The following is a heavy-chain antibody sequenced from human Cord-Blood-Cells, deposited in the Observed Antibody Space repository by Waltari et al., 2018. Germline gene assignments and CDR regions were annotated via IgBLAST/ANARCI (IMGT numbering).Heavy chain of an antibody. CDR3: ARGNNFGDYYYYCGMDV. D-gene: IGHD4-17*01. CDR2: IYYSGST. J-gene: IGHJ6*02. V-gene: IGHV4-59*01. CDR1: GGSISSYY. Sequence: QVQLQESGPGLVKPSETLSLTCTVSGGSISSYYWSWIRQPPGKGLEWIGYIYYSGSTHDHPALKSRVTISVDTAKKQCSLKLSSVTAADTAVYYWARGNNFGDYYYYCGMDVWGQGTTVTVSS.